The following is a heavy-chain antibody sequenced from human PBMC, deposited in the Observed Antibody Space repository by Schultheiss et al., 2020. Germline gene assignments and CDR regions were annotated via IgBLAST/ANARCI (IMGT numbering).Heavy chain of an antibody. Sequence: GGSLRLSCAASGFTFSSYSMNWVRQAPGKGLEWVSCISNSSSNIYYADSVKGRFTISRDNAKNSVYLQMNSLRAEDTAVYYCARDGLGLDAFDIWGQGTMVTVSS. V-gene: IGHV3-48*01. CDR1: GFTFSSYS. CDR2: ISNSSSNI. CDR3: ARDGLGLDAFDI. J-gene: IGHJ3*02. D-gene: IGHD3/OR15-3a*01.